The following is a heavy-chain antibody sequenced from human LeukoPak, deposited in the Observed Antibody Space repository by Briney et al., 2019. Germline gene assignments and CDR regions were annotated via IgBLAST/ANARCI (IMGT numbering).Heavy chain of an antibody. CDR1: GYSFTSYT. Sequence: ASVKVSCKASGYSFTSYTINWVRQATGQGLEWMGWMNPNSANTGYAQKFQGRVTITRNTSISTAYMELSSLTSEDTAVYYCARGRLPVAGMGRFDPWGQGTLVTVSS. V-gene: IGHV1-8*01. J-gene: IGHJ5*02. CDR3: ARGRLPVAGMGRFDP. CDR2: MNPNSANT. D-gene: IGHD6-19*01.